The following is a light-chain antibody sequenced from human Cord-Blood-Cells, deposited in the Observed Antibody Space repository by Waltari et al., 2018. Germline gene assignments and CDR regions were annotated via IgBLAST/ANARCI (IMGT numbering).Light chain of an antibody. CDR1: KSVLYSSNNKNY. Sequence: DIVITTSPAALAVTLGEMATINCESSKSVLYSSNNKNYLAWYQQKPGQPPKLLIYWASTRESGVPDRFSGSGSGTDFTLTISSLQAEDVAVYYCQQYYSTPYTFGQGTKLEIK. V-gene: IGKV4-1*01. J-gene: IGKJ2*01. CDR2: WAS. CDR3: QQYYSTPYT.